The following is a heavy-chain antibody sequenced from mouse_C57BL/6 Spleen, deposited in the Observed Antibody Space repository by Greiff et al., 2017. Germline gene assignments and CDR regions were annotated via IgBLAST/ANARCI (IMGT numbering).Heavy chain of an antibody. D-gene: IGHD2-2*01. CDR1: GFTFSSYA. Sequence: EVHLVESGGGLVQPGGSLKLSCAASGFTFSSYAMSWVRQTPEKRLEWVATISDGGSYTYYPDNVKGRFTSSRDNAKNNLYLQMSHLKSEDTAMYYCARVYYGYDGRGYFDYWGQGTTLTVSS. J-gene: IGHJ2*01. CDR2: ISDGGSYT. CDR3: ARVYYGYDGRGYFDY. V-gene: IGHV5-4*01.